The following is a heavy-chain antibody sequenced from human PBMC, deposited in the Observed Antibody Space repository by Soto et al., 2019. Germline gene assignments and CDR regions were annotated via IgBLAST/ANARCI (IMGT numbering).Heavy chain of an antibody. D-gene: IGHD3-16*01. CDR1: GFSLSTRGVG. V-gene: IGHV2-5*02. Sequence: QITLKESGPPLVKPTQTLTLTCTFSGFSLSTRGVGVGWVRQPPGKALEWLAIIYWDDDKRYSPSLKSRLTIPKDTSKNRVVLTMTKMDPVDTATYYCAHKGGGDRILDYWGQGTLVTVSS. J-gene: IGHJ4*02. CDR3: AHKGGGDRILDY. CDR2: IYWDDDK.